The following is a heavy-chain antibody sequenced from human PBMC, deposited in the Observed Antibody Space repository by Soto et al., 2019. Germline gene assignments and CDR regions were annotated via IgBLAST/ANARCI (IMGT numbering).Heavy chain of an antibody. CDR1: GGSVTNSSYY. J-gene: IGHJ4*02. CDR2: VYYRGRS. D-gene: IGHD4-4*01. V-gene: IGHV4-39*01. Sequence: SETLSLTCTVSGGSVTNSSYYWGWIRQSPGKGLGWIGSVYYRGRSYSKSSVKSRVTISVDTSKNQFSLNLNSVTASDTAVYFCVSQRTTVIPQAYFDYWGPRALVTVSS. CDR3: VSQRTTVIPQAYFDY.